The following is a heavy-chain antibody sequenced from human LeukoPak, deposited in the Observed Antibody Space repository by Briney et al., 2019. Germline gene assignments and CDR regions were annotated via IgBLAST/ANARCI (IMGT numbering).Heavy chain of an antibody. J-gene: IGHJ4*02. CDR2: TSYSGGT. Sequence: SETLSLTRTVSGGSVSRGGHYWSWIRQHPGKGLEWIGFTSYSGGTYYNPSLMGRIVISVDTSQNQFSLKMRDVTAADTAVYFCATAEWEYFYFDSWGQGALVAVSS. CDR1: GGSVSRGGHY. CDR3: ATAEWEYFYFDS. D-gene: IGHD2/OR15-2a*01. V-gene: IGHV4-31*03.